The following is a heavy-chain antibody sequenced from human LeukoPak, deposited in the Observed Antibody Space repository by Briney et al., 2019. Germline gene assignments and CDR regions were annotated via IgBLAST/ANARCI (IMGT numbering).Heavy chain of an antibody. D-gene: IGHD4-23*01. V-gene: IGHV4-38-2*01. CDR1: GYSIISPYY. J-gene: IGHJ3*02. CDR3: ARAVATDLDAFDI. Sequence: SETLSLTCAVSGYSIISPYYGGWIRQPPGKGLEWIGSIHHSGSTYYNPSLKSRDTISVDKSKNQFSLKLSSVTAADTAVYYCARAVATDLDAFDIWGQGTMVTVSS. CDR2: IHHSGST.